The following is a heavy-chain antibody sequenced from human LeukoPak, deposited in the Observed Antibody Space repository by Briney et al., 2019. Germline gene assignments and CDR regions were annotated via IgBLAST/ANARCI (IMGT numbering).Heavy chain of an antibody. CDR1: GFTFSTYW. J-gene: IGHJ4*02. D-gene: IGHD4/OR15-4a*01. Sequence: GGSLRLTCAASGFTFSTYWMSWVRQAPGKGLEWVANIKQDGSEKYYLDSVKGRFTISRDDPNNSLYLQLDSLRDEDTAVYFCARGRLRDYWGQGTLLTVSS. V-gene: IGHV3-7*01. CDR3: ARGRLRDY. CDR2: IKQDGSEK.